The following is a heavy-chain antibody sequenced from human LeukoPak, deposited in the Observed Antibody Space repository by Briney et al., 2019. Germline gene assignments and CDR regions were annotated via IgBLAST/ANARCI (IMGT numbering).Heavy chain of an antibody. CDR1: GFTFSSFS. D-gene: IGHD3-22*01. V-gene: IGHV3-7*01. Sequence: PGGSLRLSCAASGFTFSSFSMSWVRQAPGKGLEWVANIKEDGSEKYYVDSVKGRFTISRDNAKNSLYLQMNSLRVEDTAVYYCASHTYYYDSSGYLFDYWGQGTLVTVSS. CDR2: IKEDGSEK. J-gene: IGHJ4*02. CDR3: ASHTYYYDSSGYLFDY.